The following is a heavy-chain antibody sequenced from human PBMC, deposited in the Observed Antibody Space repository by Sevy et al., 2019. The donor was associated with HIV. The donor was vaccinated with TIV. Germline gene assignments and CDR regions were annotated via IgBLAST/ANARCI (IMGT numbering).Heavy chain of an antibody. CDR3: AKEECSTSCYRGGYGWFDP. D-gene: IGHD2-2*01. V-gene: IGHV3-23*01. CDR2: ISGSGGST. CDR1: GFTFSNYE. Sequence: GGSLRLSCSASGFTFSNYEMMWVRQAPGKGLEWVSAISGSGGSTYYADSVKGRFTISRDNSKNTLYLQMNSLRAEDTAVYYCAKEECSTSCYRGGYGWFDPWGQGTLVTVSS. J-gene: IGHJ5*02.